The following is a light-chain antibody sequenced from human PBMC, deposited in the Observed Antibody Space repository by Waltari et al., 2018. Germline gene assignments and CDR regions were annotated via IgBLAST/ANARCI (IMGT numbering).Light chain of an antibody. CDR2: DTS. CDR1: QSVTNY. J-gene: IGKJ4*01. CDR3: QQRRNWPLT. Sequence: DIVLTQSPAFLSLSPGERASLSCRASQSVTNYLAWYQQKPGQAPRLLIYDTSNRATGIPARFSGSGFATDFTLTISSLEPDDFAVYYCQQRRNWPLTFGGGTKVEIK. V-gene: IGKV3-11*01.